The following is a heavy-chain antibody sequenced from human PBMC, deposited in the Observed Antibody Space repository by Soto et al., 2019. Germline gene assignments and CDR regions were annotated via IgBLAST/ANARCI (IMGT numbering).Heavy chain of an antibody. CDR3: ARLDSSGFFDP. CDR2: IYYSGIT. Sequence: TLXLTWTVSGGSISSFYYYWSWIRQPPGKGLEWIGYIYYSGITYYNPSLKSRVAISVDTSKNQFSLKLSSVTAADTAVYYCARLDSSGFFDPWGQGTLVTVSS. V-gene: IGHV4-30-4*08. CDR1: GGSISSFYYY. J-gene: IGHJ5*02.